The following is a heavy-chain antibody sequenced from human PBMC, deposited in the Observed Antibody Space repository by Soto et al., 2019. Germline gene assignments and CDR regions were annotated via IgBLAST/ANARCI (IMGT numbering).Heavy chain of an antibody. CDR3: ARWDTQGHGYNNWYFDL. V-gene: IGHV1-69*01. J-gene: IGHJ2*01. CDR2: IIPIFGTA. Sequence: QVQLVQSGAEVKKPGSSVKVSCKASGGTFSSYAISWVRQAPGQGLEWMGGIIPIFGTANYAQKFQGRVTITADESTSTAYMELSSLRSEDTAVYYCARWDTQGHGYNNWYFDLWGRGTLVTVSS. D-gene: IGHD5-12*01. CDR1: GGTFSSYA.